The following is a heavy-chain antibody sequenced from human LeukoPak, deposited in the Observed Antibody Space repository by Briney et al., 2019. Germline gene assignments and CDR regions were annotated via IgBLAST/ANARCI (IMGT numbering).Heavy chain of an antibody. J-gene: IGHJ4*02. CDR1: GGAIISDNFY. V-gene: IGHV4-39*01. Sequence: SETLSLTCTVSGGAIISDNFYWGWVRQPQGKGLEWVGSINYSGTTYYNPSLRSRVSISVDTSRTQFFLRLNSVSAADTAVYYCGRLFDSWGQGILVTVSS. CDR3: GRLFDS. CDR2: INYSGTT.